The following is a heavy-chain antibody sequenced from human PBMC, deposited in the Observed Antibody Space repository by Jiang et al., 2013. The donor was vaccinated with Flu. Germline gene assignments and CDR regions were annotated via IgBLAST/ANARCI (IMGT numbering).Heavy chain of an antibody. J-gene: IGHJ6*02. CDR2: IYPSDSDT. CDR3: ARLGYSSDDFGMDV. D-gene: IGHD6-19*01. CDR1: FTSYW. V-gene: IGHV5-51*01. Sequence: FTSYWIGWVRQTPEKGLEWMGIIYPSDSDTRYSPSFRGQVTISADKSINTAYLQWSSLKASDTAMYYCARLGYSSDDFGMDVWGQGTTVTVSS.